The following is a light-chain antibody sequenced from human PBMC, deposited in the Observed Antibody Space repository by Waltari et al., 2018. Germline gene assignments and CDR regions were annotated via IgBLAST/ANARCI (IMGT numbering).Light chain of an antibody. CDR1: SSTIRSTA. V-gene: IGLV1-36*01. Sequence: QSVLTQPPSVSEAPRQRVTISCYGSSSTIRSTAVNWYQQLPGKAPKLLIYYDDLLPSGVSVRFSGSKSGTSASLAISGLQSEDEAHYYCATWDDSLSGVVFGGGTKLTVL. CDR3: ATWDDSLSGVV. CDR2: YDD. J-gene: IGLJ3*02.